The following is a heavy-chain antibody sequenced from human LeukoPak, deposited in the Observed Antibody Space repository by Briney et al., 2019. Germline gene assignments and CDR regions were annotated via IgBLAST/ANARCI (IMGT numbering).Heavy chain of an antibody. Sequence: PSETLSLTCTVSSCYITSYYWSWIRQPPGKGLEYIGHIYYTGTTDYNPSLKSRVTMSVDTSKNQFSLRLISVTASDTAVYFCAGAPNRHFFDYWGHGTLVAVSS. J-gene: IGHJ4*01. CDR3: AGAPNRHFFDY. V-gene: IGHV4-59*01. CDR2: IYYTGTT. CDR1: SCYITSYY.